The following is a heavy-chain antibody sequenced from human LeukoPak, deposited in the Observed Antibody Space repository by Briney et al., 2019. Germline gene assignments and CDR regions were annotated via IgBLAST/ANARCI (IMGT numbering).Heavy chain of an antibody. CDR2: IYYSGSP. CDR3: ARDWFRYCSGGSCFSWNWFDP. Sequence: SETLSLTCTVSGGSTSSSSYNWGWIRQPPGKGLEWIGSIYYSGSPYYNPSLKSRVTISVDTSKNQFSLKLTSVTAADTAVYYCARDWFRYCSGGSCFSWNWFDPWGQGSLVTVSS. V-gene: IGHV4-39*07. J-gene: IGHJ5*02. CDR1: GGSTSSSSYN. D-gene: IGHD2-15*01.